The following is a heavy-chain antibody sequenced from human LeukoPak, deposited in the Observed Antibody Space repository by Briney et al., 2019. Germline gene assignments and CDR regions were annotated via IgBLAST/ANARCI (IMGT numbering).Heavy chain of an antibody. CDR3: ARVGVGAXXXY. CDR1: EFTFSSYW. D-gene: IGHD1-26*01. V-gene: IGHV3-7*01. Sequence: GGSLRLSCAASEFTFSSYWMSWVRQAPGKGLEWVANIKQDGSEKYYVDSVKGRFTISRDNAKNSLYLQMNSLRAEDTAVYYCARVGVGAXXXYWGXGXXVT. CDR2: IKQDGSEK. J-gene: IGHJ4*01.